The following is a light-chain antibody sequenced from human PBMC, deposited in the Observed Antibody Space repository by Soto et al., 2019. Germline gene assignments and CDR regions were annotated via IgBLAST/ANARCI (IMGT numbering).Light chain of an antibody. V-gene: IGKV1-17*01. CDR3: LQNNSYPVT. J-gene: IGKJ1*01. CDR2: TAS. CDR1: QGIRHD. Sequence: DIQMTQSPSSLSASVGDGVTITCRASQGIRHDLGWYQQKPGKAPKRLIYTASSLQSGVPPRFSGSGSGTEFTLTISSLQPEDFATYYCLQNNSYPVTFGQGTEVDIK.